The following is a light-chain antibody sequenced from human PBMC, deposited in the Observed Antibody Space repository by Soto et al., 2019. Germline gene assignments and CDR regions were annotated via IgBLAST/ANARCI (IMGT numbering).Light chain of an antibody. Sequence: DIQLTQSPSFLSASVGDRVTITCRASQGISNYLAWYQQKPGKAPKLLINGASTLFSGVPSRFSGSGFGTVFSLTISSLQPEDFAAYYCQQLINYPLTFGGGTKVEIK. CDR1: QGISNY. V-gene: IGKV1-9*01. CDR2: GAS. CDR3: QQLINYPLT. J-gene: IGKJ4*01.